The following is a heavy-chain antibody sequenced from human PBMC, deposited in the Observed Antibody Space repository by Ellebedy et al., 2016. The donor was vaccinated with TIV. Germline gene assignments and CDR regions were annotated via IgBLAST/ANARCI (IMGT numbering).Heavy chain of an antibody. CDR1: GFTFSSYA. Sequence: GESLKISCTASGFTFSSYAMGWVRQAPGRGLEWVSPISGTGDSTYYADSVEGRFTISRDNSKNTLYLQMNSLRVEDTAVYYRAKFRGFLWFGDFTDYWGQGTLVTVSS. V-gene: IGHV3-23*01. J-gene: IGHJ4*02. CDR2: ISGTGDST. D-gene: IGHD3-10*01. CDR3: AKFRGFLWFGDFTDY.